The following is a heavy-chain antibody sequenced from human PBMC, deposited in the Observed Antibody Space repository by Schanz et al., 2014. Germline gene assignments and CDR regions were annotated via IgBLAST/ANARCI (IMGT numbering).Heavy chain of an antibody. V-gene: IGHV3-23*01. CDR1: GFTFSSYA. CDR2: VSSRSDEI. J-gene: IGHJ4*02. D-gene: IGHD1-1*01. Sequence: EVQLLESGGGLVQPGGSLRLSCAASGFTFSSYAMSWVRQAPGKGLEWVSAVSSRSDEIKYADSVRGRFTISRDNAKNSLYLEMNSLRAEDTALYYCARDRRNADLDYWGQGTLVTVSS. CDR3: ARDRRNADLDY.